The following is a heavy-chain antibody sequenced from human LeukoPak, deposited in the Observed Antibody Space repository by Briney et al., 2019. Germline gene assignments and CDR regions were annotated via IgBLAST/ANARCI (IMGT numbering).Heavy chain of an antibody. J-gene: IGHJ4*02. CDR1: GYTFTGYY. CDR2: ISAYNGNT. Sequence: ASVKVSCKASGYTFTGYYMHWVRQAPGQGLEWMGWISAYNGNTNYAQKLQGRVTMTTDTSTSTAYMELRSLRSDDTAVYYCARGIRDYYDSSGYHYWGQGTLVTVSS. V-gene: IGHV1-18*04. CDR3: ARGIRDYYDSSGYHY. D-gene: IGHD3-22*01.